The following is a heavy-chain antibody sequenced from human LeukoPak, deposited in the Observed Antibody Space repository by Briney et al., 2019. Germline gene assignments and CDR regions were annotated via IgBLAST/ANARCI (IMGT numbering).Heavy chain of an antibody. V-gene: IGHV3-53*01. D-gene: IGHD2-2*01. CDR3: AREVISTPSYFDY. Sequence: AGGSLRLSCAASGFTVSSSFIYWVRRASGKGLEWVSFIHRDDKTYYADSVKGRFTMSRDSSKNTLYLQMNSLGADDTAVYYCAREVISTPSYFDYWGQGILVTVSS. CDR1: GFTVSSSF. CDR2: IHRDDKT. J-gene: IGHJ4*02.